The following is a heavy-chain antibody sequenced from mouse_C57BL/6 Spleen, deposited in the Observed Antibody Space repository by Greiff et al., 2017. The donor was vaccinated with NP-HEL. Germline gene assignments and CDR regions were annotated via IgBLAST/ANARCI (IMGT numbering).Heavy chain of an antibody. CDR2: IDPSDSYT. CDR1: GYTFTSYW. D-gene: IGHD2-5*01. V-gene: IGHV1-69*01. J-gene: IGHJ4*01. Sequence: QVQLQQPGAELVMPGASVKLSCKASGYTFTSYWMHWVKQRPGQGLEWIGEIDPSDSYTNYNQKFKGKSTLTVDKSSSTAYMQLSSLTSGDSAVYYCARLHYSNPYAGDYWGQGTSVTVSS. CDR3: ARLHYSNPYAGDY.